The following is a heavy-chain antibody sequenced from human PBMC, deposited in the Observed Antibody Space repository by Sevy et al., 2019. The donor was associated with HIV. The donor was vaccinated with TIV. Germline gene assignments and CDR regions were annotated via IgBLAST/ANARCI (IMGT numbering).Heavy chain of an antibody. V-gene: IGHV3-48*01. D-gene: IGHD5-12*01. Sequence: GESLKISCAASGFTFSTYDMNWVRQAPGKGLEWLSYISGSSSNIYYADSVKGRFTISRDNAKNSLYVQMNSLRAEDTAVYYCAREGGYSDQGMDVWGQGTTVTVSS. CDR2: ISGSSSNI. J-gene: IGHJ6*02. CDR1: GFTFSTYD. CDR3: AREGGYSDQGMDV.